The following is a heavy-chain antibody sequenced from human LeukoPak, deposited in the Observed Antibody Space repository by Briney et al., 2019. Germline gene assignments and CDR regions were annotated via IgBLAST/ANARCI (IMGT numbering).Heavy chain of an antibody. Sequence: SQTLSLTCTVSGGSISSGGYYWSWIRQPPGKGLEWIGYISYTGSTNYNPSLKSRVTMSGDTPKNQFSLKLSSVTAADTAVYYCVRVGGSPLGALDIWGQGTMVTVSS. D-gene: IGHD1-14*01. CDR2: ISYTGST. V-gene: IGHV4-61*08. CDR3: VRVGGSPLGALDI. J-gene: IGHJ3*02. CDR1: GGSISSGGYY.